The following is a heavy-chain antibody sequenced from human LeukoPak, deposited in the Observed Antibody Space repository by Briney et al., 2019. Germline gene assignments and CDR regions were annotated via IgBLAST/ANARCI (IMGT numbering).Heavy chain of an antibody. D-gene: IGHD2-15*01. CDR3: ARGCSGGSCYSFIDYYYYMDV. Sequence: GASVKVSCKASGGTFSSYAISWVRQAPGQGLEWMGGIIPIFGTANYAQKFQGRVTITADESTSTAYMELSSLRSEDTAVYYCARGCSGGSCYSFIDYYYYMDVWGKGTTATVSS. CDR2: IIPIFGTA. CDR1: GGTFSSYA. J-gene: IGHJ6*03. V-gene: IGHV1-69*13.